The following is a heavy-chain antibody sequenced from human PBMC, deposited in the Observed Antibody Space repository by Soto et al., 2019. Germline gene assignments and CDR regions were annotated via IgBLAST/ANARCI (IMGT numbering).Heavy chain of an antibody. V-gene: IGHV1-69*02. D-gene: IGHD6-13*01. CDR2: IIPILGIA. CDR1: GGTFSSYT. CDR3: ARSYSSSWYFGMDV. Sequence: QVQLVQSGAEVKKPGSSVKVSCKASGGTFSSYTISWVRQAPGQGLEWMGRIIPILGIANYAQKFQGRVTXXAXKXXSTAYMELSSLRSEDTAVYYCARSYSSSWYFGMDVWGQGTTVTVSS. J-gene: IGHJ6*02.